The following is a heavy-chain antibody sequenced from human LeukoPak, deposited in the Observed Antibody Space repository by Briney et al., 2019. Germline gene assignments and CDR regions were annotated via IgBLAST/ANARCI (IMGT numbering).Heavy chain of an antibody. V-gene: IGHV1-18*01. J-gene: IGHJ5*02. CDR3: ARSMIGGVGGWFDP. Sequence: ASVKVSYKASGYTFTSYGISWLRQAPGQGLEWMGWISAYNGNTNYAQKLQGRVTMTTDTSTSTAYMELRSLRSDDTAVYYCARSMIGGVGGWFDPWGQGTLVTVSS. CDR2: ISAYNGNT. D-gene: IGHD3-16*01. CDR1: GYTFTSYG.